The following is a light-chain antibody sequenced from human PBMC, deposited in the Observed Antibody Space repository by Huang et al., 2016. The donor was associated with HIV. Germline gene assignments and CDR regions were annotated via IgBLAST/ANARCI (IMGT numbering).Light chain of an antibody. CDR2: GAS. CDR3: QQFGSSPPYS. Sequence: EIVLTQSPDTLSLSPGERATVSCRASQSVTRNYLAWYQQRPGQAPKLLIYGASTMDTGIPDRFSGSGSGTDFTLTISRLAPEDFAVYYCQQFGSSPPYSFGQGTKLEIK. V-gene: IGKV3-20*01. J-gene: IGKJ2*03. CDR1: QSVTRNY.